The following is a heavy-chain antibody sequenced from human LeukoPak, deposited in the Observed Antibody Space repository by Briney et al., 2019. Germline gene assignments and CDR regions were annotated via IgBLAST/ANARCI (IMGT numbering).Heavy chain of an antibody. Sequence: GESLKISFKGSGYRFTSYWIGWVRPMPGKGVEWMGIIYPGDSDTRYSPSFQGQVTISADKSISTAYLQWSSLKASDTAMYYCARSSGYSSGWYYDYWGQGTLVTVSS. CDR1: GYRFTSYW. J-gene: IGHJ4*02. D-gene: IGHD6-19*01. CDR3: ARSSGYSSGWYYDY. V-gene: IGHV5-51*01. CDR2: IYPGDSDT.